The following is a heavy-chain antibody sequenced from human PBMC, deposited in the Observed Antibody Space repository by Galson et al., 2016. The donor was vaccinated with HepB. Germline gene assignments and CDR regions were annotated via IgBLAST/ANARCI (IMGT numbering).Heavy chain of an antibody. CDR2: ISYDGSKK. V-gene: IGHV3-30*04. Sequence: SLRLSCAASGFNFSSYAMHWVRQAPGKGLEWVAVISYDGSKKYSADSVKGRFTISRDNSKNTLYLQMNSLRVEDTAVYYCARERPVGVRGWVASNDRFDPWGQGTLVIVSS. CDR3: ARERPVGVRGWVASNDRFDP. CDR1: GFNFSSYA. D-gene: IGHD1-26*01. J-gene: IGHJ5*02.